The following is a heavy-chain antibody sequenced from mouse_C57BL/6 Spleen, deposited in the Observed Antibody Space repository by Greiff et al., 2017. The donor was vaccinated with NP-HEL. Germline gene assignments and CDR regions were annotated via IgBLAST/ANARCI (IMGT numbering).Heavy chain of an antibody. CDR2: IYPGNSDT. V-gene: IGHV1-5*01. J-gene: IGHJ3*01. CDR1: GYTFTSYW. CDR3: TRNDGYDEAWFAY. Sequence: VQLQQSGTVLARPGASVKMSCKTSGYTFTSYWMHWVKQRPGQGLEWIGAIYPGNSDTSYNQKFKGKAKLTAVTSASTAYMELSSLTNEDSAVYYCTRNDGYDEAWFAYWGQGTLVTVSA. D-gene: IGHD2-2*01.